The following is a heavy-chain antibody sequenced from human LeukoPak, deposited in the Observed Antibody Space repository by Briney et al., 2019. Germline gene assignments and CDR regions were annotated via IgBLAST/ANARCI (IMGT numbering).Heavy chain of an antibody. D-gene: IGHD5-24*01. CDR2: IIPIFGTA. CDR1: GGTFSSYA. Sequence: GSSVKVSCKASGGTFSSYAISWVRQAPGQGLEWMGGIIPIFGTANYAQKFQGRVTITADESTSTAYMELSSLRSEDTAVYYCAGSRDGYNHMLVYWGQGTLVTVSS. CDR3: AGSRDGYNHMLVY. J-gene: IGHJ4*02. V-gene: IGHV1-69*01.